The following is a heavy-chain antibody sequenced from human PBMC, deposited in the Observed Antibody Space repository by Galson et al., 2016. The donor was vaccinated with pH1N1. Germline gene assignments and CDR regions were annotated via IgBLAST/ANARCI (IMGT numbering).Heavy chain of an antibody. Sequence: SVKVSCKASGYTFTRYYMHWVRQAPGQGLEWVGIIYPRDSGAVYAQRLQGRVTLTRDTSTSTVYMELTSLRPDDTAVYYCAAPHSHRYDFDFWGQGTMVTVSS. V-gene: IGHV1-46*03. J-gene: IGHJ3*01. CDR2: IYPRDSGA. CDR1: GYTFTRYY. CDR3: AAPHSHRYDFDF. D-gene: IGHD1-26*01.